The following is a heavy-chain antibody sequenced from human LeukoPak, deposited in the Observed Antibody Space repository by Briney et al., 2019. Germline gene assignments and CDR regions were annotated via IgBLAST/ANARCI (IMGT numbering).Heavy chain of an antibody. CDR2: ISGTGTTI. V-gene: IGHV3-48*03. CDR3: AKDTNYDILTGRDSFDI. CDR1: GFTFRSYE. Sequence: GGSLRLSCAASGFTFRSYEMNWVRQAPSQALEWISYISGTGTTIYYADSVKGRFTISRDNSKNTLYLQMNSPRAEDTAVYYCAKDTNYDILTGRDSFDIWGQGTIVTVSS. J-gene: IGHJ3*02. D-gene: IGHD3-9*01.